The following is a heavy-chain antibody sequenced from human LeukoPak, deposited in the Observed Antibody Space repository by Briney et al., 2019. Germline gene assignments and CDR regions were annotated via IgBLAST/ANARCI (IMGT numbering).Heavy chain of an antibody. CDR2: ISSDASIT. D-gene: IGHD2-15*01. J-gene: IGHJ4*02. V-gene: IGHV3-74*01. CDR3: ATSARTYLGSSLDY. Sequence: GGSLRLSCAASGFTFSTYWMHWVRQDPGTGLVWVSRISSDASITSYADPVKGRFTISRDNAKNTLYLQMNSLRAEDTALYYCATSARTYLGSSLDYWGQGTLVTVSS. CDR1: GFTFSTYW.